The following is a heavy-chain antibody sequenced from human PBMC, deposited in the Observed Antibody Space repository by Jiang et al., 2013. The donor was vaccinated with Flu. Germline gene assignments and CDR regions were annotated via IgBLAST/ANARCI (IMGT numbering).Heavy chain of an antibody. J-gene: IGHJ6*03. CDR2: INHSGST. CDR3: ARFARAARPYYYYYYMDV. CDR1: GGSFSGYY. Sequence: LLKPSETLSLTCAVYGGSFSGYYWSWIRQPPGKGLEWIGEINHSGSTNYNPSLKSRVTISVDTSKNQFSLKLSSVTAADTAVYYCARFARAARPYYYYYYMDVWGKGTTVTVSS. D-gene: IGHD6-6*01. V-gene: IGHV4-34*01.